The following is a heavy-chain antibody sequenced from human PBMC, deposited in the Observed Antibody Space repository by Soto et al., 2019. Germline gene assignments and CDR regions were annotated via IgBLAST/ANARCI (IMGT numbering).Heavy chain of an antibody. CDR3: TTDSGYYGSGSYPYYYYGMDV. CDR2: IKSKTDGGTT. V-gene: IGHV3-15*01. Sequence: GGSLRLSCAASGFTFSNAWMSWVRQAPGKGLEWVGRIKSKTDGGTTDYAAPVKGRFTISRDDSKNTLYLQMNSLKTEDTAVYYCTTDSGYYGSGSYPYYYYGMDVWGQGTTVTVSS. D-gene: IGHD3-10*01. J-gene: IGHJ6*02. CDR1: GFTFSNAW.